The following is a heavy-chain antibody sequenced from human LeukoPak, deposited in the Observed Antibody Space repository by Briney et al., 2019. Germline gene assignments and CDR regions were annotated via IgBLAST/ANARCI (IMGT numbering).Heavy chain of an antibody. CDR3: ARDPVEGAHTGGFDY. D-gene: IGHD1-26*01. J-gene: IGHJ4*02. CDR2: IIPIFGTA. Sequence: ASVKVSCKASGGTFSSYAISWVRQAPGQGLEWMGGIIPIFGTASYAQKFQGRVTMTRDTSTSTVYMELSSLRSEDTAVYYCARDPVEGAHTGGFDYWGQGTLVTVSS. V-gene: IGHV1-69*05. CDR1: GGTFSSYA.